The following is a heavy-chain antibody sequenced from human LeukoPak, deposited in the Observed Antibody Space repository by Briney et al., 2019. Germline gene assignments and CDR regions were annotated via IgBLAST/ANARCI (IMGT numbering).Heavy chain of an antibody. J-gene: IGHJ1*01. D-gene: IGHD3-22*01. CDR3: ARVPQRRVTMIAN. CDR1: GFTFSSYG. CDR2: IWYGGSNK. Sequence: TGGSLRLSCAASGFTFSSYGMHWVRQAPGKGLEWVAVIWYGGSNKYYADSMKGRFTISRDNSKNTLYLQMNSLRAEDTAVYYCARVPQRRVTMIANWGQGTLVTVSS. V-gene: IGHV3-33*08.